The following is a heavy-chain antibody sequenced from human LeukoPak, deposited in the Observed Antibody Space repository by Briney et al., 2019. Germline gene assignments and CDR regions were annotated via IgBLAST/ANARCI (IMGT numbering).Heavy chain of an antibody. CDR3: ARDLSQDGSGSYYPYFDY. V-gene: IGHV3-21*01. D-gene: IGHD3-10*01. J-gene: IGHJ4*02. Sequence: GGSLRLSCAASGFTFSSHSMNWVRQAPGKGLEWVSFISSSSDYIYYADSVKGRFTISRDNAKNSLYLQMNSLRAEDTAVYYCARDLSQDGSGSYYPYFDYWGQGTLVTVSS. CDR2: ISSSSDYI. CDR1: GFTFSSHS.